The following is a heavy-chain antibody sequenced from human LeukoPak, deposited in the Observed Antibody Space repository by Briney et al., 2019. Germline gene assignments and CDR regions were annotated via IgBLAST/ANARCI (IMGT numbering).Heavy chain of an antibody. CDR1: GYTFTAYY. V-gene: IGHV1-46*01. CDR2: IRPGDTRT. D-gene: IGHD3-16*01. J-gene: IGHJ4*02. Sequence: GASVKGSCKTSGYTFTAYYIQWVRHAPGQGLEWMGTIRPGDTRTTYAQKFQGRVTMTWDMSTTTGYMELSSLRSEDTAVYYCVREKSGGTYDYWGQGTLVTVSS. CDR3: VREKSGGTYDY.